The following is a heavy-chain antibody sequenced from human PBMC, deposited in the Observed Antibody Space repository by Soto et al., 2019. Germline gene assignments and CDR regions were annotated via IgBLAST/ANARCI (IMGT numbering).Heavy chain of an antibody. CDR3: ARDTSPWGRRRKYYDFWSGSLPPYYFDY. Sequence: ASVKVSCKASGYTFTSYDINWVRQATGQGLEWMGWMNPNSGNTGYAQKFQGRVTMTRNTSISTAYMELSSLRSEVTAVYYCARDTSPWGRRRKYYDFWSGSLPPYYFDYWGQGTLVTVSS. J-gene: IGHJ4*02. CDR2: MNPNSGNT. CDR1: GYTFTSYD. V-gene: IGHV1-8*01. D-gene: IGHD3-3*01.